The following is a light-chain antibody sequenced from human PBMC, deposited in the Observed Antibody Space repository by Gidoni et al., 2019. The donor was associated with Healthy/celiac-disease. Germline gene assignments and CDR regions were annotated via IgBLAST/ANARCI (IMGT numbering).Light chain of an antibody. CDR2: DAS. J-gene: IGKJ2*01. CDR3: QQRSNWPPMYT. V-gene: IGKV3-11*01. Sequence: EIVLTQSPATLSLSPGERAPLSCRASQSVSSYLAWYQQKPGQSPRLLIYDASNRATGIPARFSGSGSGTDFTLTISSLEPEDFAVYYCQQRSNWPPMYTFGQXTKLEIK. CDR1: QSVSSY.